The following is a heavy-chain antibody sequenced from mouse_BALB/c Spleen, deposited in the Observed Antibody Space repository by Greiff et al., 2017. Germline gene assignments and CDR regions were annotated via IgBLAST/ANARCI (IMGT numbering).Heavy chain of an antibody. CDR3: ARGGRRAYYAMDY. Sequence: EVQLQQSGAELVKPGASVKLSCTASGFNIKDTYMHWVKQRPEQGLEWIGRIDPANGNTKYDPKFQGKATITADTSSNTAYLQLSSLTSEDTAVYYCARGGRRAYYAMDYWGQGTSVTVSS. CDR1: GFNIKDTY. V-gene: IGHV14-3*02. J-gene: IGHJ4*01. CDR2: IDPANGNT. D-gene: IGHD3-3*01.